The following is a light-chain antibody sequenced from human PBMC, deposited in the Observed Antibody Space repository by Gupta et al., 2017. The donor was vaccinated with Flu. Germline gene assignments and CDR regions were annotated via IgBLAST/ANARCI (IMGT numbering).Light chain of an antibody. CDR2: GAS. J-gene: IGKJ4*01. CDR1: QSVNNY. CDR3: QQYDSHPLT. Sequence: GDRVTITCQASQSVNNYLNWYQQRPGKAPKLLIYGASYLETGVPSRFSGGGSGTDFTFVISDLQPEDAATYFCQQYDSHPLTFGGGTKVQI. V-gene: IGKV1-33*01.